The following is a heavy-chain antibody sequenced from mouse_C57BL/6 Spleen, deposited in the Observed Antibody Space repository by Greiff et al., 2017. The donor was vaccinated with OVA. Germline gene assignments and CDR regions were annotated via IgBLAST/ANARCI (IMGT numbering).Heavy chain of an antibody. CDR2: IYPGDGDT. CDR3: TGGSSYRFAY. V-gene: IGHV1-80*01. D-gene: IGHD1-1*01. J-gene: IGHJ3*01. CDR1: GYAFSSYW. Sequence: QVQLKESGAELVKPGASVKISCKASGYAFSSYWMNWVKQRPGKGLEWIGQIYPGDGDTNYNGKFKGKATMTADTSSNTAYLQLSSLTSEDTAVYYCTGGSSYRFAYWGQGTLVTVSA.